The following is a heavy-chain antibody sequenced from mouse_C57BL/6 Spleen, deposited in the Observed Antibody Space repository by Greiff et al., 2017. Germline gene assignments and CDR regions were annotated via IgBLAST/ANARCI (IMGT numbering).Heavy chain of an antibody. D-gene: IGHD1-1*01. J-gene: IGHJ1*03. CDR3: ARGATGVRYFEV. CDR2: ISYVGSN. CDR1: GYSITSGYY. V-gene: IGHV3-6*01. Sequence: EVKLVESGPGLVKPSQSLSLTCSVTGYSITSGYYWNWIRQFPGNKLEWMGYISYVGSNHYNPSLKNRISITRDTSKNHFFLKLNSVTTEDTATYYCARGATGVRYFEVWGTGTTGTVSS.